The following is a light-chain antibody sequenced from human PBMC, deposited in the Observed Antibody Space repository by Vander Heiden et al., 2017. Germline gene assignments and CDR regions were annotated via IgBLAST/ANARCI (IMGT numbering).Light chain of an antibody. CDR1: QSVSRT. CDR3: QQYNNWPLT. CDR2: GAS. Sequence: EIVMTQSPATLSVSPGERATLSCRASQSVSRTLAWYQQKPGQAPRLLVHGASTRATGIPARFSGSGSGTDFTLTISSLQSEDFAVYYCQQYNNWPLTFGGGTKVEIK. V-gene: IGKV3-15*01. J-gene: IGKJ4*01.